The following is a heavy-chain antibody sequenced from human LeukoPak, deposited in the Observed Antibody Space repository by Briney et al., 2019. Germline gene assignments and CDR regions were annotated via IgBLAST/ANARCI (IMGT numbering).Heavy chain of an antibody. D-gene: IGHD3-10*01. CDR3: ARGGVRPHYYGSGSYRGNDY. J-gene: IGHJ4*02. Sequence: PSETLSLTCTVSGGSISSYYWSWIRQPPGKGLEWIGFIYYSGITNYNPSLKSRVTISADTSKNQFSLKLSSVTAADTAAYYCARGGVRPHYYGSGSYRGNDYWGQGTLVTVSS. V-gene: IGHV4-59*01. CDR1: GGSISSYY. CDR2: IYYSGIT.